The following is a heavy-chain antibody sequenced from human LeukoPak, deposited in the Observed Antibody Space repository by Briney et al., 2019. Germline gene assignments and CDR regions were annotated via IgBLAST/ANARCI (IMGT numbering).Heavy chain of an antibody. D-gene: IGHD2-15*01. CDR3: ARGYCSGGTCYLVENWFDP. J-gene: IGHJ5*02. CDR1: GYTFTGYY. V-gene: IGHV1-2*06. Sequence: ASVKVSCKASGYTFTGYYMYWVRQAPGQGLEWMGRINPNSGGTDYAQNFQGRVTMTRHTSISTAYMELSRLRSDDTAVYYCARGYCSGGTCYLVENWFDPWGQGTLVTVSS. CDR2: INPNSGGT.